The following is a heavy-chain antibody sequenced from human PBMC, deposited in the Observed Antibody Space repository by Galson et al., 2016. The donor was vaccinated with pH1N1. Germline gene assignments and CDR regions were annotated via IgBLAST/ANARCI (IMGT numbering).Heavy chain of an antibody. CDR3: AREAWSYADTYYNGMDV. CDR1: GFSFDTYA. V-gene: IGHV3-30*03. J-gene: IGHJ6*02. CDR2: ISYNGHEQ. D-gene: IGHD3-16*01. Sequence: SLRLSCAASGFSFDTYAMHWVRQAPGKGLEWVAFISYNGHEQSYAESLKGRFIISRDNSKNTVYLQLNSRRNEDTAVFYRAREAWSYADTYYNGMDVWGQGTTVTVSS.